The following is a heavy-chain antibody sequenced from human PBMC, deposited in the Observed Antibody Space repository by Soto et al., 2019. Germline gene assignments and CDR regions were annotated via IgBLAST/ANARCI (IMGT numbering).Heavy chain of an antibody. D-gene: IGHD2-2*01. J-gene: IGHJ5*02. CDR1: GGFNSYS. CDR2: IIPIFATP. V-gene: IGHV1-69*06. CDR3: ARGGPVIIPAASNWFDP. Sequence: QVQLVQSGAEVKKPGSSVKVSCKGSGGFNSYSISWVRQAPGQGLEWMGGIIPIFATPNYAQKFQGRVPITAEKSTSTAYMELSRLTSEDTAVYYCARGGPVIIPAASNWFDPWGQGTLVSVSS.